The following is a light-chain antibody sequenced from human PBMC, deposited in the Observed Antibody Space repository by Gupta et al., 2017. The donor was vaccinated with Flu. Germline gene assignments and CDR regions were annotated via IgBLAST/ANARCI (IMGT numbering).Light chain of an antibody. Sequence: SYVLTQPPSVSVAPGQTARITCGGSNIGSKSVHWYQQKPGQAPVLVVDDDSDRPSGITERFSGSNSGNTATMTLTRVEAGDEADYYCQVWDSSSDHVVLGGGTKLTVL. V-gene: IGLV3-21*02. CDR1: NIGSKS. J-gene: IGLJ3*02. CDR2: DDS. CDR3: QVWDSSSDHVV.